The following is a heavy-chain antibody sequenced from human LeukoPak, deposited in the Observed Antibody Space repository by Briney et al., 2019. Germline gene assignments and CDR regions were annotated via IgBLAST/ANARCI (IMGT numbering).Heavy chain of an antibody. D-gene: IGHD2-21*02. CDR1: GFTVSSNY. J-gene: IGHJ3*01. V-gene: IGHV3-66*01. CDR2: IYSGGRT. CDR3: ARDDELVVVPAHYDAFNL. Sequence: GGSLRLSCAASGFTVSSNYMSWVRQAPGEGLEGASVIYSGGRTYYADSVKGSFTISRDHARPPLYLQMNSLRAEDTAVYYCARDDELVVVPAHYDAFNLWGQGTMVTVSS.